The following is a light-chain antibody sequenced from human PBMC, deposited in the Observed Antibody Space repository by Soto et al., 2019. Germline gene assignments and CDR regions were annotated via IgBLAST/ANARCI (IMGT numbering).Light chain of an antibody. V-gene: IGLV1-40*01. CDR3: QSYDRSLSAWV. CDR2: TNS. J-gene: IGLJ3*02. Sequence: QSVLTQPPSVSGAPGQRVTISCTGSSSNTGAGYDVHWYQQFPGTAPKLLIYTNSNRPSGVPDRFSGSKSGISASLAITGLQAEDEADYYCQSYDRSLSAWVFGGGPKVTVL. CDR1: SSNTGAGYD.